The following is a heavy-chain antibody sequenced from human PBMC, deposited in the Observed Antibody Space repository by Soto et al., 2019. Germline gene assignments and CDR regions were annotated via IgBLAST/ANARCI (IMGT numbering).Heavy chain of an antibody. CDR2: IWYDGSNK. V-gene: IGHV3-33*01. J-gene: IGHJ6*02. Sequence: QVQLVVSGGGVVQPGRSLRLSCAASGFTFSSYGMHWVRQDPGKGLEWVAVIWYDGSNKYYADSVKGRFTISRDNSKNTLYLQMNSLRAEDTAVYYCARVYGSGAPYYYYYGMDVWGQGTTVTVSS. D-gene: IGHD2-15*01. CDR1: GFTFSSYG. CDR3: ARVYGSGAPYYYYYGMDV.